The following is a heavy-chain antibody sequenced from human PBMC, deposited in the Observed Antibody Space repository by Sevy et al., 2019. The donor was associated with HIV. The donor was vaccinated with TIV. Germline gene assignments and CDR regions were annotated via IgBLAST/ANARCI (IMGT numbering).Heavy chain of an antibody. CDR1: GFTFSSYW. J-gene: IGHJ3*02. Sequence: GGSLRLSCAASGFTFSSYWMSWVRQAPGNGLEWVANIKQDGSEKYYVDSVKGRFTISRDNAKNSLYLQMNSLRAEDTAVYYCARTSGAGAFDIWGQGTMVTVSS. D-gene: IGHD7-27*01. CDR2: IKQDGSEK. V-gene: IGHV3-7*01. CDR3: ARTSGAGAFDI.